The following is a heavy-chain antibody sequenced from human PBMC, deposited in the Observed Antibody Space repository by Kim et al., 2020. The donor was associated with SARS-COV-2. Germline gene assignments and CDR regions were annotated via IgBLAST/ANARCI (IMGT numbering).Heavy chain of an antibody. V-gene: IGHV3-30*01. CDR3: ARDRFGSDVRGVDY. D-gene: IGHD3-16*01. Sequence: ADSVKGRFTISRDNSKNTLYLQMNSLRAEDTAMYHCARDRFGSDVRGVDYWGQGTLVTVSS. J-gene: IGHJ4*02.